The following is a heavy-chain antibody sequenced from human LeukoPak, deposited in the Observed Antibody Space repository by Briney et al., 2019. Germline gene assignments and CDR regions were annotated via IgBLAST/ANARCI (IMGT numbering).Heavy chain of an antibody. D-gene: IGHD6-13*01. CDR3: AREERAAAGTIFDY. CDR2: IIPIFGTA. V-gene: IGHV1-69*13. J-gene: IGHJ4*02. CDR1: GYTFTSYA. Sequence: ASVKVSCKASGYTFTSYAISWVRQAPGQGLEWMGGIIPIFGTANYAQKFQGRVTITADESTSTAYMELSSLRSEDTAVYYCAREERAAAGTIFDYWGQGTLVTVSS.